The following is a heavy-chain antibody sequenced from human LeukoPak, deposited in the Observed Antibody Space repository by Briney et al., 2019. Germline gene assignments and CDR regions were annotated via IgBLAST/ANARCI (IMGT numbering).Heavy chain of an antibody. D-gene: IGHD2-15*01. CDR3: ATAPYCSGGSCYSGDLYFDY. CDR1: GFTFSSYA. V-gene: IGHV3-23*01. CDR2: ISGSGGST. J-gene: IGHJ4*02. Sequence: GGSLRLSCAASGFTFSSYAMSWVRQAPGKGLEWVSAISGSGGSTYYADSVKGRFTISRDNSKNMLYLQMNSLRAEDTAVYYCATAPYCSGGSCYSGDLYFDYWGQGALVTVSS.